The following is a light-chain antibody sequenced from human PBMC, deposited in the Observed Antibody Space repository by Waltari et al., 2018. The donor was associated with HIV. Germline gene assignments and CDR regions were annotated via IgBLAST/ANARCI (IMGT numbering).Light chain of an antibody. CDR3: CSYADTYFVV. CDR1: SSDVGGYNY. V-gene: IGLV2-11*01. Sequence: QSALTQPRSVSGSPGQSVTIHCTGTSSDVGGYNYVSWYQHPPNKGPKLLIYDVTNRPSGVPDRFSGSKSGNTASLTISGLQAEDEADYYCCSYADTYFVVFGGRTTLTVL. CDR2: DVT. J-gene: IGLJ2*01.